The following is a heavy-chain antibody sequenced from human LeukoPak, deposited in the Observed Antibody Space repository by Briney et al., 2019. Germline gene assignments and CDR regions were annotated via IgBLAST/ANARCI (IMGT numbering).Heavy chain of an antibody. J-gene: IGHJ5*02. CDR3: ARDSKGSYGYHNWFDP. Sequence: KPSETLSLTCTVSGGSISSYYWSWIRQPPGKGLEWIGYIYYSGSTNYNPSLKSRVTISVDTSKNQFSLKLSSVTAADTAVYYCARDSKGSYGYHNWFDPWGQGTLVTVSS. CDR1: GGSISSYY. CDR2: IYYSGST. V-gene: IGHV4-59*01. D-gene: IGHD5-18*01.